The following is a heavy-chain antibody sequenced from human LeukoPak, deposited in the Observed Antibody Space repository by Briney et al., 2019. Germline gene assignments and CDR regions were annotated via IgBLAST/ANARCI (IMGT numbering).Heavy chain of an antibody. D-gene: IGHD6-19*01. Sequence: PGGSLRLSCAASGFTFSSYGMHWVRQAPGKGLEWVAVISYDGSNKYYADSVKGRFTISRDNSKNTLYLQMNSLRAEDTAVYYCARTRGYTSGWYSSYFDYWGQGTLVTVSS. CDR1: GFTFSSYG. J-gene: IGHJ4*02. V-gene: IGHV3-30*03. CDR3: ARTRGYTSGWYSSYFDY. CDR2: ISYDGSNK.